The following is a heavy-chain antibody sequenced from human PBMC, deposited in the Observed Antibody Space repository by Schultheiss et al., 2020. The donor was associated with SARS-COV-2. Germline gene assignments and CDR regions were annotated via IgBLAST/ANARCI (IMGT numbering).Heavy chain of an antibody. CDR1: GFTFSSYG. CDR2: ISSSSSYI. D-gene: IGHD3-22*01. CDR3: ARDSPTYYYDSSGYYFDY. V-gene: IGHV3-21*01. Sequence: GGSLRLSCAASGFTFSSYGMHWVRQAPGKGLEWVSSISSSSSYIYYADSVKGRFTISRDNAKNSLYLQMNSLRAEDTAVYYCARDSPTYYYDSSGYYFDYWGQGTLVTVSS. J-gene: IGHJ4*02.